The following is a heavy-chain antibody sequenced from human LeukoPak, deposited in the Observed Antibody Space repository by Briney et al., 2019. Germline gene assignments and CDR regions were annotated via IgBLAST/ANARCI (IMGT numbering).Heavy chain of an antibody. CDR3: ARGTRVTKRFDP. V-gene: IGHV4-34*01. J-gene: IGHJ5*02. CDR1: GASFSGYY. Sequence: KPSETLSLTCPVYGASFSGYYWSWIRQPPGKGLEWIGEINHSGSTNYNPSLKSRVTISVDTSKNQFSLKLSPVTAADTAVYYCARGTRVTKRFDPWGQGTLVTVSS. D-gene: IGHD4-17*01. CDR2: INHSGST.